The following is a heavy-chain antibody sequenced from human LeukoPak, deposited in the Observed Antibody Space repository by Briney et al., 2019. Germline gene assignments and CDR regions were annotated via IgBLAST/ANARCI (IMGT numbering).Heavy chain of an antibody. V-gene: IGHV4-59*01. Sequence: SETLSLTCTVSGGSISSYFWSWIRQPPGKGLEWIGFIYYSGNTNYNPSLKSRVTISVDTSKNQFSLKLSSVTAADTAVYYCARDLYNWKSWGQGTLVTVSS. D-gene: IGHD1-20*01. CDR3: ARDLYNWKS. CDR2: IYYSGNT. CDR1: GGSISSYF. J-gene: IGHJ5*02.